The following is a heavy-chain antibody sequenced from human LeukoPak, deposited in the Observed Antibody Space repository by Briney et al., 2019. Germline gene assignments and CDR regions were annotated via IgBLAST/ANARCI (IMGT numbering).Heavy chain of an antibody. CDR2: IYYSGST. CDR3: ARYGRGGHCSGGSCYPSAWFDP. V-gene: IGHV4-59*01. CDR1: GGSISSYY. D-gene: IGHD2-15*01. Sequence: PSETLSLTCTVSGGSISSYYWSWIRQPPGKGLEWIGYIYYSGSTNYNPSLKSRVTISVDTSKNQFSLKLSSVTAADTAVYYCARYGRGGHCSGGSCYPSAWFDPWGQGTLVTVSS. J-gene: IGHJ5*02.